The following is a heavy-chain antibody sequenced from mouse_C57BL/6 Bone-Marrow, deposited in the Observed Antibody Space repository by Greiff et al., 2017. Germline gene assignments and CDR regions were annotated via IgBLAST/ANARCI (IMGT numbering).Heavy chain of an antibody. CDR1: GFTFSSYG. Sequence: VKLVESGGDLVKPGGSLKLSCAASGFTFSSYGMSWVRQTPDKRLEWVATISSGGSYTYYPDSVKGRFTISRDNAKNTLYLQMSSLKSEDTAMYYCARLRGGSYFDYWGQGTTLTVSS. CDR3: ARLRGGSYFDY. J-gene: IGHJ2*01. V-gene: IGHV5-6*01. CDR2: ISSGGSYT. D-gene: IGHD2-12*01.